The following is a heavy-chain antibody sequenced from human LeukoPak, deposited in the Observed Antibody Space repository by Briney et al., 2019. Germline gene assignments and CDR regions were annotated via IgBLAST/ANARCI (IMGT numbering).Heavy chain of an antibody. D-gene: IGHD6-6*01. CDR2: IYYSGST. CDR1: GGSISSSSYY. CDR3: ARSVIAARTLVA. Sequence: SETLSLTCTVSGGSISSSSYYWGWIRQPPGKGLEWIGYIYYSGSTYYNPSLKSRVTISVDTSKNQFSLKLSSVTAADTAVYYCARSVIAARTLVAWGQGTLVTVSS. V-gene: IGHV4-39*01. J-gene: IGHJ5*02.